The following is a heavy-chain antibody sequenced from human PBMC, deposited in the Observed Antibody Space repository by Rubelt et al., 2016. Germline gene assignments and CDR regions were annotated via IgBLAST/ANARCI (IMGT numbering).Heavy chain of an antibody. J-gene: IGHJ3*02. D-gene: IGHD2-2*01. Sequence: VRQAPGKGLEWVAVIWSDGSNKYYVDSVKGRFTISRDNSKNTLYLQMNSLRAEDTAVYYCTRPYCTSTSCYNDAFDIWGQGTMDTVSS. V-gene: IGHV3-33*01. CDR3: TRPYCTSTSCYNDAFDI. CDR2: IWSDGSNK.